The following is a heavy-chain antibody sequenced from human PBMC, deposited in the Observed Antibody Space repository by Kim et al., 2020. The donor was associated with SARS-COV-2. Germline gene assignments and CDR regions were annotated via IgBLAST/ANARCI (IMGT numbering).Heavy chain of an antibody. Sequence: SETLSLTCTVSGGSISSGGYYWSWIRQHPGKGLEWIGYIYYSGSTYYNPSLKSRVTISVDTSKNQFSLKLSSVTAADTAVYYCARTGGFLEWLTPNWFDLWGQGTLVTVSS. J-gene: IGHJ5*02. CDR3: ARTGGFLEWLTPNWFDL. D-gene: IGHD3-3*01. CDR2: IYYSGST. CDR1: GGSISSGGYY. V-gene: IGHV4-31*03.